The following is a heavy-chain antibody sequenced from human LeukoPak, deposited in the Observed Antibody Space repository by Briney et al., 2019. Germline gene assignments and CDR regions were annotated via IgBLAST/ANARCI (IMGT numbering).Heavy chain of an antibody. J-gene: IGHJ4*02. CDR1: GFTFSSYW. D-gene: IGHD3-22*01. CDR2: IKQDGSEK. CDR3: ARLKRNGYYDSSGYYYFDY. Sequence: GGSLRLSCAASGFTFSSYWMSWVRQAPGKGLEWVANIKQDGSEKYYVDSVKGRFTISRDNAKNSLYLQMNSLRAEDTAVYYCARLKRNGYYDSSGYYYFDYWGQGALVTVSS. V-gene: IGHV3-7*01.